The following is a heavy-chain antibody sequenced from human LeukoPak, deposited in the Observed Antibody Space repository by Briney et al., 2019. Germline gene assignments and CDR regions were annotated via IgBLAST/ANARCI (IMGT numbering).Heavy chain of an antibody. CDR2: ISGSGGST. J-gene: IGHJ4*02. Sequence: GGSLRLSCAASGFTFSGYAMSSVRQAPGKGLEWVSTISGSGGSTYYADSVKGRFTISRDNSQNTLYLQMNSLRAEDTAVYYCAKDRRSSSWYYFDYWGQGTLVTVSS. V-gene: IGHV3-23*01. CDR1: GFTFSGYA. CDR3: AKDRRSSSWYYFDY. D-gene: IGHD6-13*01.